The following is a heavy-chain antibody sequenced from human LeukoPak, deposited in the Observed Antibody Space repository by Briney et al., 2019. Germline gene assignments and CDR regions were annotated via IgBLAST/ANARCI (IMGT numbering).Heavy chain of an antibody. CDR2: ISGSGGST. CDR3: AKTTGSGSYYNTFDI. D-gene: IGHD3-10*01. J-gene: IGHJ3*02. V-gene: IGHV3-23*01. CDR1: GFSFSNYG. Sequence: PGGSLRLSRAASGFSFSNYGMSWVRQAPGKGLEWVSVISGSGGSTDYADSVKGRSTISRDNSKNTLYLQMNSLRGEDTAVYYCAKTTGSGSYYNTFDIWGQGTMVTVSS.